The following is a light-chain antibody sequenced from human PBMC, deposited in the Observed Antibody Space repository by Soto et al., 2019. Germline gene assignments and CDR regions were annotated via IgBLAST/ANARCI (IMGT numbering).Light chain of an antibody. J-gene: IGKJ4*01. V-gene: IGKV1-33*01. CDR1: QDIDFY. CDR3: QQYDNLLALT. Sequence: DIPMTQSPSSLSASVGGRVTITCRAGQDIDFYLNWYRFRPGQAPKLLIYDASNLETGLPSRFRGSGSGTHFSLTVTSLQPEDVATYYCQQYDNLLALTFGGGTKVQIK. CDR2: DAS.